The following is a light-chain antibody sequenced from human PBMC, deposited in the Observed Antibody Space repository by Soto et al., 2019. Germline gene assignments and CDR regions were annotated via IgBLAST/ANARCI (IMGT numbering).Light chain of an antibody. V-gene: IGLV1-44*01. CDR3: AAWDDGLNGFWV. CDR1: SSNIGSNT. CDR2: SNN. J-gene: IGLJ1*01. Sequence: VLTQPPSASGTPGQRVAISCSGSSSNIGSNTVNWYQQLPGTAPKVLIYSNNQRPSGVPDRFSGSKSGTSASLAISGLQSEDEADYYCAAWDDGLNGFWVFGTGTKVTVL.